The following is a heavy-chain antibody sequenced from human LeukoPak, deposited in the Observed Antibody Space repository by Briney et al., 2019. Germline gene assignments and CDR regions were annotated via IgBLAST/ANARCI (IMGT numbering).Heavy chain of an antibody. CDR2: IRSKAYGGTT. CDR1: GFTFSAFW. J-gene: IGHJ4*02. Sequence: PGGSLRLSCAASGFTFSAFWMSWVRQAPGKGLEWVGFIRSKAYGGTTEYAASVKGRFTISRDDSKSIAYLQMNSLKTEDTAVYYCTKPGEQQLVQGYYFDYWGQGTLVTVSS. V-gene: IGHV3-49*04. CDR3: TKPGEQQLVQGYYFDY. D-gene: IGHD6-13*01.